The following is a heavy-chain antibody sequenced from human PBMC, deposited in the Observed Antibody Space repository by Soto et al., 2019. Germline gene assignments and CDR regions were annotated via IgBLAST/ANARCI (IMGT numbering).Heavy chain of an antibody. V-gene: IGHV4-31*03. CDR2: IYYSGRT. Sequence: QVQLQASGPGLAKPSQTLSLTCTVSGVSISSGPYYWSWIRQFPGKGLEWIGHIYYSGRTKYNPSLQSRVSMSVDTSKIQFSLRLNSVTAADTAIYYCARIYDYGDSSYFDSWGQGTLVAASS. CDR1: GVSISSGPYY. J-gene: IGHJ4*02. CDR3: ARIYDYGDSSYFDS. D-gene: IGHD4-17*01.